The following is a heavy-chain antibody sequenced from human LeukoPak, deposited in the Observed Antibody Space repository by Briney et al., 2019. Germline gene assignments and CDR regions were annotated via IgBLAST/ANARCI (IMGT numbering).Heavy chain of an antibody. V-gene: IGHV3-21*01. Sequence: GSLRLSCEGSGFTFSSYSMIWVRQAPGKGLEWVSSIRGDSTETRHADSLMGRFTISRDNAKKSLYLQMNSLRAEDTAVYYCAREPFTSHYYYGMDVWGQGTTVTVSS. CDR1: GFTFSSYS. J-gene: IGHJ6*02. CDR3: AREPFTSHYYYGMDV. D-gene: IGHD3-10*01. CDR2: IRGDSTET.